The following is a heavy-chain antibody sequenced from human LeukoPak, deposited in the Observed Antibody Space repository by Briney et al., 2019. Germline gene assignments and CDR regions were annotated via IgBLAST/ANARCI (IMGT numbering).Heavy chain of an antibody. CDR3: ASLAVAGTSISLDY. Sequence: PGRSLRLSCAASGFTFSSYGMHWVRQAPGTGLEWVAVISYDGSNKYYADSVKGRFTISRDNSKNTLYLQMNSLRAEDTAVYYCASLAVAGTSISLDYWGQGTLASVSS. CDR2: ISYDGSNK. V-gene: IGHV3-30*03. J-gene: IGHJ4*02. D-gene: IGHD6-19*01. CDR1: GFTFSSYG.